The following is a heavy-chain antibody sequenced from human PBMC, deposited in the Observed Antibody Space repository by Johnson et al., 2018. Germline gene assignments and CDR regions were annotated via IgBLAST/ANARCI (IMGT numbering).Heavy chain of an antibody. J-gene: IGHJ6*02. CDR1: GGSIISYY. Sequence: QVQLQESGPGLVKPSETLSLTCTVSGGSIISYYWSWIRQSPGKGLEWIGYIYCCGRGSTEYNPSLKSRVTLSVDPSKSQFSLRLSSVTSADPVLYYCARVLGDSYYYYDLDVGGQGTTVTVSS. V-gene: IGHV4-59*01. D-gene: IGHD2-21*02. CDR3: ARVLGDSYYYYDLDV. CDR2: IYCCGRGST.